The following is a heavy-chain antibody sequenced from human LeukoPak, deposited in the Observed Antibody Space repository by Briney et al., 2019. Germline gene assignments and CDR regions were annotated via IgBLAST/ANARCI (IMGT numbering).Heavy chain of an antibody. D-gene: IGHD6-13*01. CDR2: ISNTGSVT. Sequence: PGGPLRLSCAGSGFTFSSYEMSWVRQAPGKGLEWVSYISNTGSVTYYADSVKGRFTISRDNARNSLFLQMNSLRAEDTGVYYCTLVPMGWGQGTLVTVSS. J-gene: IGHJ4*02. CDR3: TLVPMG. V-gene: IGHV3-48*03. CDR1: GFTFSSYE.